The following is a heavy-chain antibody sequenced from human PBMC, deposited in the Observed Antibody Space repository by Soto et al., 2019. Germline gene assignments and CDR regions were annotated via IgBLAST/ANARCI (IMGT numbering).Heavy chain of an antibody. J-gene: IGHJ4*02. CDR2: MYYSGAT. D-gene: IGHD3-16*01. CDR3: ARHAAYDSVWGKSDGSDY. CDR1: GGSISSNSYY. V-gene: IGHV4-39*01. Sequence: PSETLSLTCTVSGGSISSNSYYWDWIRQPPGKGLEWIGSMYYSGATYHNPSLQSRVTISVDTSKNQFSLHLSSVTAADTAVYYCARHAAYDSVWGKSDGSDYWGQGTPVTVSS.